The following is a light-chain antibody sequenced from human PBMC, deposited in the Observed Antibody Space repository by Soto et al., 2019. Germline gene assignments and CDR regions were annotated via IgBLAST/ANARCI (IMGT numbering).Light chain of an antibody. CDR2: AAS. V-gene: IGKV1-39*01. CDR1: QSISSY. Sequence: DIQMTQSPSSLSASVGDRVTITCRASQSISSYLNRYQQKPGKAPKLLIYAASSLQSGVPSRFSGSGYVTDFNLTISSLQPEDFATDYCQQSYSTPPSFGQGTKLEIK. J-gene: IGKJ2*01. CDR3: QQSYSTPPS.